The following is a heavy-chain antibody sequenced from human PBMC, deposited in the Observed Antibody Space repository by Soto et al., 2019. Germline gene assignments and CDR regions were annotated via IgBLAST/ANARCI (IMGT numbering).Heavy chain of an antibody. CDR1: GGSISGYY. Sequence: PSEPLSLTCTVSGGSISGYYWSWVRQPAGKGLEWVGRIYSDGTTNYSPSLKSRVTMSLDTSKDQFSLHLNSVTAADTAVYYCSRVGCSNSKCYTRGMDVWGQGTTVTVSS. D-gene: IGHD2-2*01. CDR3: SRVGCSNSKCYTRGMDV. J-gene: IGHJ6*02. CDR2: IYSDGTT. V-gene: IGHV4-4*07.